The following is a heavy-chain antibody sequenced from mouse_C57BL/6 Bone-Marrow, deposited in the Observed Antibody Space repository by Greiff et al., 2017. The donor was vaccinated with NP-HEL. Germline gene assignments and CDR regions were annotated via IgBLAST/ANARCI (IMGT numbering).Heavy chain of an antibody. J-gene: IGHJ4*01. CDR2: IRLKSDNYAT. D-gene: IGHD1-1*01. CDR1: GFTFSNYW. CDR3: TGRLLLRFFYAMDY. V-gene: IGHV6-3*01. Sequence: EVKVVESGGGLVQPGGSMKLSCVASGFTFSNYWMNWVRQSPEKGLEWVAQIRLKSDNYATHYAESVKGRFTISRDDSKSSVYLQMNNLRAEDTGIYYCTGRLLLRFFYAMDYWGQGTSVTVSS.